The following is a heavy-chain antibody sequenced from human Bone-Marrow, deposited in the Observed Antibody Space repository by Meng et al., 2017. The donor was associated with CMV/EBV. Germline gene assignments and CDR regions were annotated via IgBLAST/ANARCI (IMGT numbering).Heavy chain of an antibody. CDR3: ARGWAPLPYYYYGMDV. V-gene: IGHV3-11*04. CDR2: ISSSGSTI. D-gene: IGHD6-13*01. CDR1: GFTVSSNY. Sequence: GESLKISCAASGFTVSSNYMSWVRQAPGKGLEWVSYISSSGSTIYYADSVKGRFTISRDNAKNSLYLQMNSLRAEDTAVYYCARGWAPLPYYYYGMDVWGQGKTV. J-gene: IGHJ6*02.